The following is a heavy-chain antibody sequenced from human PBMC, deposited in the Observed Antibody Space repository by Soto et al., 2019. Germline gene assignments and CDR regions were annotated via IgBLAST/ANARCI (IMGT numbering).Heavy chain of an antibody. D-gene: IGHD2-15*01. CDR3: VSTILVGVAATREDN. J-gene: IGHJ4*02. V-gene: IGHV3-74*01. CDR2: INNDGSGT. CDR1: GFTFSSYW. Sequence: EVQLVESGGGLVQPRGSLRLSCAASGFTFSSYWMHWVRQAPGKGLVWVSRINNDGSGTSYADSVKGRFTISRDNAQNTLYLQMTSMRAEQTPVYYWVSTILVGVAATREDNRGQGTLGTVSS.